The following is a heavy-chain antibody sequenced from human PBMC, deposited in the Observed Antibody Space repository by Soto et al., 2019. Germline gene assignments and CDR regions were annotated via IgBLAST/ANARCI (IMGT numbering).Heavy chain of an antibody. J-gene: IGHJ5*02. CDR1: GYTFTGYY. V-gene: IGHV1-2*04. D-gene: IGHD3-3*01. Sequence: ASVKVPCKASGYTFTGYYMHCVRQAPGQGLEWMGWINPNSGGTNYAQKFQGWVTMTRDTSISTAYMELSRLRSDDTAVYYCARTYYDFWSGYYSWFDPWGQGTLVTVSS. CDR2: INPNSGGT. CDR3: ARTYYDFWSGYYSWFDP.